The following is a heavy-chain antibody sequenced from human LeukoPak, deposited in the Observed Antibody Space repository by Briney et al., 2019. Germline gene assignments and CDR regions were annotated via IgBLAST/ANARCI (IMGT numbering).Heavy chain of an antibody. CDR3: AREDPQTTVPEGLDV. J-gene: IGHJ6*02. CDR2: IYFSGTT. D-gene: IGHD4-17*01. V-gene: IGHV4-59*01. CDR1: GGSISNYY. Sequence: PSETLSLTCTVSGGSISNYYWSWLRQPPGKGLEWIGYIYFSGTTNINPSLKSRVTISVDMSKNQFSLKLSSVTAADTAVYYCAREDPQTTVPEGLDVWGQGTTATVSS.